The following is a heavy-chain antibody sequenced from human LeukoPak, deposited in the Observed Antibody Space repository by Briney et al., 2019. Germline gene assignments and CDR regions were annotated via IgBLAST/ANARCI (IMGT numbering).Heavy chain of an antibody. V-gene: IGHV3-7*01. J-gene: IGHJ4*02. CDR2: IKPDGGER. Sequence: GGSLRLSCAASGFSFNTYWMSWVRQAPGKGLEWVANIKPDGGERYYVDSVKGRFTISRDNAKNSLSLQMNSLRAEDTAVYYCARDGQWLASRPYYFDYWGQGTLVTVSS. CDR1: GFSFNTYW. D-gene: IGHD6-19*01. CDR3: ARDGQWLASRPYYFDY.